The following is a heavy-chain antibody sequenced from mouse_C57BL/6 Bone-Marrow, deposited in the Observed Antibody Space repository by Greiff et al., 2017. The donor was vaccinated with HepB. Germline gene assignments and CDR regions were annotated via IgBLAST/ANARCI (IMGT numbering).Heavy chain of an antibody. CDR2: IDPETGGT. J-gene: IGHJ1*03. CDR1: GYTFTDYE. D-gene: IGHD2-1*01. Sequence: VKVVESGAELVRPGASVTLSCKASGYTFTDYEMHWVKQTPVHGLEWIGAIDPETGGTAYNQKFKGKAILTADKSSSTAYMWLRSLTSEDSAVYYCTRSCGNYFGYWYFDVWGTGTTVTVSS. CDR3: TRSCGNYFGYWYFDV. V-gene: IGHV1-15*01.